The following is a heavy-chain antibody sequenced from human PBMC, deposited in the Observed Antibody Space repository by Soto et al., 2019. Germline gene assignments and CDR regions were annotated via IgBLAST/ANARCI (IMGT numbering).Heavy chain of an antibody. CDR2: IIPIFGTA. D-gene: IGHD2-15*01. CDR3: ARYIFGGRKSCYSFIFDI. V-gene: IGHV1-69*13. J-gene: IGHJ3*02. CDR1: RGAFSSYA. Sequence: SVKVSCKASRGAFSSYAISWVRQATGQGLEWMGGIIPIFGTANYAQKFQGRVTITADESTSTAYMELSSLRAEDTAVYYCARYIFGGRKSCYSFIFDIRGKGTLVPVS.